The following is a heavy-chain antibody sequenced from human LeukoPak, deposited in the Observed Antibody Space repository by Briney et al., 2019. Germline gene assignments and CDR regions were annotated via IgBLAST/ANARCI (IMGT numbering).Heavy chain of an antibody. CDR1: GYTFTSYG. D-gene: IGHD3-22*01. Sequence: GASVKVSCKASGYTFTSYGISWVRQAPGQGLEWMGWISAYSGNTNYAQKLQGRVTMTTDTFTSTAYMELRSLRSDDTAVYYCATYYDSSGYYYSRDWGQGTLVTVSS. V-gene: IGHV1-18*01. CDR3: ATYYDSSGYYYSRD. CDR2: ISAYSGNT. J-gene: IGHJ4*02.